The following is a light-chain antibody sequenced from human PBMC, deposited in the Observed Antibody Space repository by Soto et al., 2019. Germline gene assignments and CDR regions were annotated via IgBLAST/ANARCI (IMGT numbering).Light chain of an antibody. CDR3: HQSSSFPQT. J-gene: IGKJ1*01. CDR2: AAS. V-gene: IGKV1-39*01. Sequence: DIQMTQSPSSLSASVGDRVIITCRASQSISSYLNWYQQKPGKAPKLLIYAASSLQSGVPSRFSGSGSGTDFTLTISNLQPEDFATYYCHQSSSFPQTFGQGTKVEIK. CDR1: QSISSY.